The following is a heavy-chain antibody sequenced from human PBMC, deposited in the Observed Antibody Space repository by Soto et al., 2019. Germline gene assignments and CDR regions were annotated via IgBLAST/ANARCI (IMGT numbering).Heavy chain of an antibody. Sequence: SETLSLTSTVYGGNFIGYYWSSIRQPPGKGLEWIGEIYHSGSTNYNPSLKSRVTISVDRSKNQFSLKLSSVTAADTAVYYCARGRYYDSSGYYRNNWFDPWGQGTLVTVSS. V-gene: IGHV4-34*08. CDR3: ARGRYYDSSGYYRNNWFDP. CDR2: IYHSGST. J-gene: IGHJ5*02. D-gene: IGHD3-22*01. CDR1: GGNFIGYY.